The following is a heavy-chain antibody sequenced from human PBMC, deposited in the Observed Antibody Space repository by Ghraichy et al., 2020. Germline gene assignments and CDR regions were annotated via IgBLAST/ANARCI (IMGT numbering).Heavy chain of an antibody. CDR1: GGSISSTTYY. CDR2: VSYSAST. D-gene: IGHD3-16*01. Sequence: SQTLSLTCTVSGGSISSTTYYWGWIRQPPGKGLEWIGSVSYSASTFYNPSLKSRVTISVDTSENQFSLKLRSVTAADTAVYYCARGTLGGGSHAFDVWGQGTMVTVSS. V-gene: IGHV4-39*01. CDR3: ARGTLGGGSHAFDV. J-gene: IGHJ3*01.